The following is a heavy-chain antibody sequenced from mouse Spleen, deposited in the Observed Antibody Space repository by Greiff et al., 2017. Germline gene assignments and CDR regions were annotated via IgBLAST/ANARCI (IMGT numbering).Heavy chain of an antibody. J-gene: IGHJ3*01. CDR1: GYTFTSYW. Sequence: QVQLKQPGAELVKPGASVKMSCKASGYTFTSYWITWVKQRPGQGLEWIGDIYPGSGSTNYNEKFKSKATLTVDTSSSTAYMQLSSLTSEDSAVYYCAREGVSTMITWFAYWGQGTLVTVSA. CDR3: AREGVSTMITWFAY. D-gene: IGHD2-4*01. CDR2: IYPGSGST. V-gene: IGHV1-55*01.